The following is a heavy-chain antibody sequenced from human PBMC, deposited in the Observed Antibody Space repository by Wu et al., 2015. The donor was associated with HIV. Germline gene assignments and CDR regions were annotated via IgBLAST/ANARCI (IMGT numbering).Heavy chain of an antibody. CDR3: ASSVYGSGSNQYLYRFDP. V-gene: IGHV1-69*15. CDR2: IIPIFGTP. J-gene: IGHJ5*02. Sequence: QVHLVQSGAEVRRPGSAVKVSCKASGDTFSNYAFSWVRQAPGQGLEWMGSIIPIFGTPKYAQRFQGRVTITADEFTTTVYMDLRSLRSEDTAVYYCASSVYGSGSNQYLYRFDPWGQGTPVTVSS. D-gene: IGHD3-10*01. CDR1: GDTFSNYA.